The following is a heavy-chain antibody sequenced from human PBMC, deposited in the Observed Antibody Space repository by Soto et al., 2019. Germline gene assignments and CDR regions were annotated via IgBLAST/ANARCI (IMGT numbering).Heavy chain of an antibody. CDR1: GYSFTSYW. CDR2: IDPSDSYT. CDR3: ARHLNARTYYYDSSGYKYGMDV. Sequence: PGESLKISCKGSGYSFTSYWIGWVRQIPGKGLEWMGRIDPSDSYTNYSPSFQGHVTISADKSISTAYLQWSSLKASDTAMYYCARHLNARTYYYDSSGYKYGMDVWGQGTTVTVLL. D-gene: IGHD3-22*01. V-gene: IGHV5-10-1*01. J-gene: IGHJ6*02.